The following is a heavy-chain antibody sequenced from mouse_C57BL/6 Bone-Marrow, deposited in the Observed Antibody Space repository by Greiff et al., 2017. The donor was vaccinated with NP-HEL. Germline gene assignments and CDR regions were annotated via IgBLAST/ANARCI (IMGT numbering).Heavy chain of an antibody. Sequence: QVQLQQPGAELVRPGTSVKLSCKASGYTFTSYWMHWVKQRPGQGLEWIGVIDPSDSYTNYNQKFKGKATLTVDTSSSPAYMQLRSLTSEDSAVYYGARVSTMVKWFAYWGQGTLVTVSA. V-gene: IGHV1-59*01. CDR2: IDPSDSYT. J-gene: IGHJ3*01. D-gene: IGHD2-2*01. CDR1: GYTFTSYW. CDR3: ARVSTMVKWFAY.